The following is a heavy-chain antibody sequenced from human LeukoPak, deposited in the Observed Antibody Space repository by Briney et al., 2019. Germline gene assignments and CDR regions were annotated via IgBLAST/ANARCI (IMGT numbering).Heavy chain of an antibody. Sequence: GGSLRLSCAASEFTFSSYWMHWVRQAPGKGLVWVSGTNTDGSSTMYADSVKGRFTIARDNAKNTLYLQMNSLRAEDTAVYYCYGANAEHWGQGTLVTVSS. CDR3: YGANAEH. J-gene: IGHJ1*01. CDR1: EFTFSSYW. CDR2: TNTDGSST. V-gene: IGHV3-74*03. D-gene: IGHD4-23*01.